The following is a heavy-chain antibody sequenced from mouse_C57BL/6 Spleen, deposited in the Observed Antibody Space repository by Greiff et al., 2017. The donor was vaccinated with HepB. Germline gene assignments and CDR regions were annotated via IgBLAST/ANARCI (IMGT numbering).Heavy chain of an antibody. CDR2: IDPSDSYT. CDR3: ACRGTTVVGDY. V-gene: IGHV1-50*01. Sequence: QVQLQQPGAELVKPGASVKLSCKASGYTFTSYWMQWVKQRPGQGLEWIGEIDPSDSYTNYNQKFKGKATLTVDTSSSTAYMQLSSLTSEDSAVYYCACRGTTVVGDYWGQGTTLTVSS. J-gene: IGHJ2*01. CDR1: GYTFTSYW. D-gene: IGHD1-1*01.